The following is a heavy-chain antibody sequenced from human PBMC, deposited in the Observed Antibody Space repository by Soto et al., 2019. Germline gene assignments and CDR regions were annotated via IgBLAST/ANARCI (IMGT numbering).Heavy chain of an antibody. J-gene: IGHJ3*02. D-gene: IGHD4-17*01. CDR1: GFSLSTSGVG. CDR3: AHSNHGMTTVTHRGCDAFDI. Sequence: QITLKESGPTLVKPTQTLTLTCTFSGFSLSTSGVGVGWIRQPPGKALEWLALIYWDDDKRYSPSLKSRLTITKDTSKNQVVLTMTNIEPVDTATYYCAHSNHGMTTVTHRGCDAFDIWGQGTMVTVSS. V-gene: IGHV2-5*02. CDR2: IYWDDDK.